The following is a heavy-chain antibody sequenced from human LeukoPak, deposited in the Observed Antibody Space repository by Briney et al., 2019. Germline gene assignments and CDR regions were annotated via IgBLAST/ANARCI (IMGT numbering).Heavy chain of an antibody. V-gene: IGHV3-30*18. J-gene: IGHJ4*02. CDR3: AKDQSDYYLGYFDY. D-gene: IGHD3-22*01. CDR1: GFTFSRNG. Sequence: GGSLRLSCAASGFTFSRNGMHWVRQAPGKGLEWVAVISYDGSNKDYADSVKGRFTISRDNSKNTLYLQMNILRAEDTAVYYCAKDQSDYYLGYFDYWGQGTLVTVSS. CDR2: ISYDGSNK.